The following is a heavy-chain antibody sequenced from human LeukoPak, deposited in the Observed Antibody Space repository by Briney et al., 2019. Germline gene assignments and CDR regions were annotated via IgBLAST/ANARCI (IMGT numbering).Heavy chain of an antibody. CDR2: INPNSGGT. Sequence: ASVKVSCKASGYTFTGYYMHWVRQAPGQGLEWMGWINPNSGGTNYAQKFQGRVTMTRDTSISTAYMELSRLRSDDTAVYYCARDRSYDFWSGYFDYWGLGTLVTVSS. D-gene: IGHD3-3*01. J-gene: IGHJ4*02. CDR1: GYTFTGYY. V-gene: IGHV1-2*02. CDR3: ARDRSYDFWSGYFDY.